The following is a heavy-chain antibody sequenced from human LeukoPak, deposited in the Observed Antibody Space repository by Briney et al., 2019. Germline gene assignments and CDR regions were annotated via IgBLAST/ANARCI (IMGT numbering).Heavy chain of an antibody. D-gene: IGHD3-10*01. CDR3: ARVPMVRGFTWYYYDF. J-gene: IGHJ4*02. Sequence: GGSLRLSCAATGFTVSRNFMSWVRQAPGKGLEWVSVIYSGGSTYYADSVKGRFTISRDNSKNTLYLQMNTLRAEDTAVYYCARVPMVRGFTWYYYDFWGQGTLVTVSS. CDR1: GFTVSRNF. V-gene: IGHV3-53*01. CDR2: IYSGGST.